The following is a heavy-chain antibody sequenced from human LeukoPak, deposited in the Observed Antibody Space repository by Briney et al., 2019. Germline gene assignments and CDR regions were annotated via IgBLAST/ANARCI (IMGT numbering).Heavy chain of an antibody. Sequence: PGGSLRLSCAASGFTFSDAWMSWVRQAPGKGLEWVSAISGSGGSTYYADSVKGRFTISRDNSKNTLYLQMNSLRAEDTAVYYCAKLCGGDCYPPDFDYWGQGTLVTVSS. D-gene: IGHD2-21*02. V-gene: IGHV3-23*01. J-gene: IGHJ4*02. CDR3: AKLCGGDCYPPDFDY. CDR2: ISGSGGST. CDR1: GFTFSDAW.